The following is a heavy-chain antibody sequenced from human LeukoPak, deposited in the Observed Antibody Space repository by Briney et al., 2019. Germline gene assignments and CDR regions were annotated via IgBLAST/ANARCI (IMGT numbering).Heavy chain of an antibody. CDR3: AESNHDSSGYVDY. Sequence: SETLSLTCAVYGGSFSGYYWSWIRQPPGKGLEWIGEINHSGSTNYNPSLKSRVTISVDTSKNQFSLKLSSVTAADTAVYYCAESNHDSSGYVDYWGQGTLVTVSS. V-gene: IGHV4-34*01. CDR1: GGSFSGYY. CDR2: INHSGST. D-gene: IGHD3-22*01. J-gene: IGHJ4*02.